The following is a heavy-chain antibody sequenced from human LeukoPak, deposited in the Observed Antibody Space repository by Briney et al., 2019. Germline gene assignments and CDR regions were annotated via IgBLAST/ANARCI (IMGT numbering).Heavy chain of an antibody. V-gene: IGHV3-72*01. CDR2: TINKLNSYTT. J-gene: IGHJ4*02. Sequence: GGSLRLSCAASGFTFSDHYMDWVRQAPGKGLEWVGRTINKLNSYTTEYAASVKGRFTISRDDSKDSLYLQMNSLKTEDTAVYYCARGGAYYGDYGERFDYWGQGTLVTASA. CDR3: ARGGAYYGDYGERFDY. CDR1: GFTFSDHY. D-gene: IGHD4-17*01.